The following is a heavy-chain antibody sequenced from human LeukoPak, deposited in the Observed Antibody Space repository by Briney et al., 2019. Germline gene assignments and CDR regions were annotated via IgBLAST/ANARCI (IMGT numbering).Heavy chain of an antibody. CDR2: IYTSGST. J-gene: IGHJ6*03. CDR1: GGSISSGSYY. CDR3: ARIVATIGFYYYYMDV. D-gene: IGHD5-12*01. V-gene: IGHV4-61*02. Sequence: PSETLSLTCTVSGGSISSGSYYWSWIRQPAGKGLEWIGRIYTSGSTNYNPSLKSRVTISVDTSKNQFSLKLSSVTAADTAVYYCARIVATIGFYYYYMDVWGKGTTVTISS.